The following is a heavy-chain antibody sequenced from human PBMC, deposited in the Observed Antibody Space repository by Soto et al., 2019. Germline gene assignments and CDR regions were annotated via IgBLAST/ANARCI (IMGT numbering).Heavy chain of an antibody. CDR3: ARSLGEADY. D-gene: IGHD3-16*01. Sequence: PSETLSLTCTVSGGSISSYYWSWIRQPPGKGLEWIGYIYYSGSTNYNPSLKSRVTISVDTSKNQFSLKLSSVTAADTAVYYCARSLGEADYWGQGTLVTVSS. J-gene: IGHJ4*02. V-gene: IGHV4-59*01. CDR1: GGSISSYY. CDR2: IYYSGST.